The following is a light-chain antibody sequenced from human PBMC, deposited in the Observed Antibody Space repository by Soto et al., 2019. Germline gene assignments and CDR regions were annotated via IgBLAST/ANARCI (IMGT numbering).Light chain of an antibody. Sequence: QSARTQPPSASGTPGQRVTISCSGSSSNIGSNTVNWYQQLPGTAPKLLIYSNNQRPSGVPDRFSGSKSGTSASLAISGLQSEDEADYYCAAWDDSPKGRYVFGTRTKVTDL. CDR1: SSNIGSNT. CDR3: AAWDDSPKGRYV. J-gene: IGLJ1*01. CDR2: SNN. V-gene: IGLV1-44*01.